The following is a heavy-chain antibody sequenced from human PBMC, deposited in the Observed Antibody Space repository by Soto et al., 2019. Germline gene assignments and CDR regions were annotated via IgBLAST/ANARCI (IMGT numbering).Heavy chain of an antibody. CDR1: GGSISSSNW. CDR2: IYHSGST. V-gene: IGHV4-4*02. CDR3: ARRPYCSSTICYDYYSYGMDV. Sequence: PSETLSLTCAVSGGSISSSNWWSGVLHPPGKGLEWIGEIYHSGSTNYNPSLKSRVTISVDKSKNQFSLKLSSVTAADTAVYYCARRPYCSSTICYDYYSYGMDVWGQGTTVTVSS. D-gene: IGHD2-2*01. J-gene: IGHJ6*02.